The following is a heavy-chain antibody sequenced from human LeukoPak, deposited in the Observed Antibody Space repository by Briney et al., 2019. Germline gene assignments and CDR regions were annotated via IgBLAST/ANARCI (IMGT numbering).Heavy chain of an antibody. CDR2: ISWNSGSI. V-gene: IGHV3-9*01. J-gene: IGHJ6*02. CDR3: AKGAQPNSSGWYRNYYYYYGMDV. Sequence: SGRSLRLSCAASGFTFDDYAMHWVRQAPGKGLEWVSGISWNSGSIGYADSVKGRFTISRDNAKNSLYLQMNSLRAEDTAVYYCAKGAQPNSSGWYRNYYYYYGMDVWGQGTTVTVSS. D-gene: IGHD6-19*01. CDR1: GFTFDDYA.